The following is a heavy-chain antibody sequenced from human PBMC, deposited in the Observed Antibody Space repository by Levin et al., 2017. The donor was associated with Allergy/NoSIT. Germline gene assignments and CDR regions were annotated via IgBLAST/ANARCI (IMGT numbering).Heavy chain of an antibody. V-gene: IGHV4-31*03. CDR2: IYYSGST. Sequence: SCTVSGGSISSGGYYWSWIRQHPGKGLEWIGYIYYSGSTYYNPSLKSRVTISVDTSKNQFSLKLSSVTAADTAVYYCARDFRQQLGLWGRGTLVTVSS. D-gene: IGHD6-13*01. CDR3: ARDFRQQLGL. CDR1: GGSISSGGYY. J-gene: IGHJ2*01.